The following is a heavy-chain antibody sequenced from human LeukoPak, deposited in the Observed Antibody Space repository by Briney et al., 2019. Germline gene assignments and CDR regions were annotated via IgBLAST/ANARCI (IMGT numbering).Heavy chain of an antibody. CDR2: IWYDGSNK. J-gene: IGHJ6*03. CDR1: GFTFTTYW. Sequence: PGGSLRLSCAASGFTFTTYWMHWVRQAPGKGLEWVAVIWYDGSNKYYADSVKGRFTISRDNAKNSLYLQMNSLRAEDTALYYCAKDIYTAPSYYMDVWGKGTTVTVSS. V-gene: IGHV3-33*03. D-gene: IGHD2-2*02. CDR3: AKDIYTAPSYYMDV.